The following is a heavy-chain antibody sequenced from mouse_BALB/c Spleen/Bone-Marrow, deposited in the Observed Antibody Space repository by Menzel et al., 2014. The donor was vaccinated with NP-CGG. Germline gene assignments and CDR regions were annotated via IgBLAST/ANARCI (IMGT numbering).Heavy chain of an antibody. V-gene: IGHV1-80*01. CDR1: GYVFSTYW. CDR3: ARGGISVDY. Sequence: VQGVESGAELVRPGSSVKVSCESSGYVFSTYWINWVKQRPGQGLEWIGQIHPGDGDTDYNGKFKDKATLTADKSSNTAYMQLSSLTSEDSAVYFCARGGISVDYWGQGTTLTVSS. CDR2: IHPGDGDT. J-gene: IGHJ2*01.